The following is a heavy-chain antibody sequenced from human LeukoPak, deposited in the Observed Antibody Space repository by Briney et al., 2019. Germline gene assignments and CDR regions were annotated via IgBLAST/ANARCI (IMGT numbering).Heavy chain of an antibody. Sequence: SGPTLVNPTQTLTLTCTFSGFSLSTGGLGVGWIRQPPGKALEWLALTYWNDDKIYSPSLKSRLTITKDSSKNQVVLTMTNMDPVDTATYYCAHRKSDGVPGAVVLDYWGQGILVTVSS. CDR3: AHRKSDGVPGAVVLDY. CDR2: TYWNDDK. CDR1: GFSLSTGGLG. D-gene: IGHD2-2*01. V-gene: IGHV2-5*01. J-gene: IGHJ4*02.